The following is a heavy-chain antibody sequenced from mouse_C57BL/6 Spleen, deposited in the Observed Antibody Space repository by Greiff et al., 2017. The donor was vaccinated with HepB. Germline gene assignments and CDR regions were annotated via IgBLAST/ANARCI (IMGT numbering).Heavy chain of an antibody. J-gene: IGHJ2*01. CDR1: GYTFTDYE. CDR3: RGTAQNFDY. D-gene: IGHD3-2*02. Sequence: LQESGAELVRPGASVTLSCKASGYTFTDYEMHWVKQTPVHGLEWIGAIDPETGGTAYNQKFKGKAILTADKSSSTAYMELRSLTSEDSAVYYCRGTAQNFDYWGQGTTLTVSS. CDR2: IDPETGGT. V-gene: IGHV1-15*01.